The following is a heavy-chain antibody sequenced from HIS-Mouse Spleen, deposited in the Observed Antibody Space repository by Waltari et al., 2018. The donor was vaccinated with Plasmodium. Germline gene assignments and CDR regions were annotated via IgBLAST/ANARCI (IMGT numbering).Heavy chain of an antibody. V-gene: IGHV4-34*01. J-gene: IGHJ4*02. CDR2: INHSGST. CDR1: GGSFSAYY. D-gene: IGHD6-19*01. Sequence: QVPLQQWGAGLLKPSETLSLTCAVYGGSFSAYYWSWIRQPPGKGLEWIGEINHSGSTNYNPSLKSRVTISVDTSKNQFSLKLSSVTAADTAVYYCARGPGYSSGWYYFDYWGQGTLVTVSS. CDR3: ARGPGYSSGWYYFDY.